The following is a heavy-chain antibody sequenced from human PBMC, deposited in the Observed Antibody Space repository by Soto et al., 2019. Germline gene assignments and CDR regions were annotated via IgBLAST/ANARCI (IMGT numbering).Heavy chain of an antibody. CDR1: GFIFSSNG. Sequence: EVQLVESGGDLVKPGGSLRLSCAAASGFIFSSNGMNWVRKAPGKGLEWVSSISTNSEYLYYAQSVRGRFIISRDNAKNSLDLQMNNLRAEDTAVYYCARDPYYDFWSGRGPAVGAMDVWGQGTTVTVSS. D-gene: IGHD3-3*01. J-gene: IGHJ6*02. V-gene: IGHV3-21*01. CDR2: ISTNSEYL. CDR3: ARDPYYDFWSGRGPAVGAMDV.